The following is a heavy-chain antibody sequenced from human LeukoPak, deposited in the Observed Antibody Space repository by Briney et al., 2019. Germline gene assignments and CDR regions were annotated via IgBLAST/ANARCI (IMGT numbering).Heavy chain of an antibody. CDR2: ISSSSSYI. Sequence: TGGSLRLSCAASGFTFSSYSMNWVRQAPGKGLEWVSSISSSSSYIYYADSVKGRFTISRDNAKNSLYLQMNSLRAEDTAVYYCARALSQLVYWYFDLWGRGTLVTVSS. D-gene: IGHD6-13*01. CDR1: GFTFSSYS. J-gene: IGHJ2*01. CDR3: ARALSQLVYWYFDL. V-gene: IGHV3-21*01.